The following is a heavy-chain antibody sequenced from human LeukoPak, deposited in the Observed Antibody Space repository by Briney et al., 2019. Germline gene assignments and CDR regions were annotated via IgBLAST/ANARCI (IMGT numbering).Heavy chain of an antibody. CDR2: INPRSGGR. Sequence: ASVKVSCKASEYTFIGYYIHWVRQAPGQGLEWMGWINPRSGGRNYAQKFQGRVSLTRDTSIKTAYMELSRLTFDDTAVYYCARDITEGWLDPWGQGTLVPVSS. J-gene: IGHJ5*02. V-gene: IGHV1-2*02. CDR3: ARDITEGWLDP. CDR1: EYTFIGYY. D-gene: IGHD1-14*01.